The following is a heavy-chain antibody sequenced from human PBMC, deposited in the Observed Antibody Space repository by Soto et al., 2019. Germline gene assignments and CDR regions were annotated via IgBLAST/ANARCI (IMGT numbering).Heavy chain of an antibody. CDR3: EREPTHYYDSSGNAFDI. D-gene: IGHD3-22*01. CDR2: IYYSGST. J-gene: IGHJ3*02. V-gene: IGHV4-31*03. Sequence: SETLSLTCTVSGGSISSGGYYWSWIRQHPGKGLEWIGYIYYSGSTYYNPSLKSRVTISVDTSKNQFSLKLISVTAADTAVYYCEREPTHYYDSSGNAFDIWGQGTMVTVSS. CDR1: GGSISSGGYY.